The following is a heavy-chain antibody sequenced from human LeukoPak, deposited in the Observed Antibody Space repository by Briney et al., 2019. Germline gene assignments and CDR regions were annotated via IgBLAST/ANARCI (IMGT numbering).Heavy chain of an antibody. D-gene: IGHD3-10*01. J-gene: IGHJ4*02. Sequence: GASVKVSCKASGYTFTSYAMNWVRQAPGQGLEWMGWINTNTGNPTYAQGFTGRFVFSLDTSVSTAYLQISSLKAEDTAVYYCARGRGSITMVRGVIHYFDYWGQGTLVTVSS. CDR2: INTNTGNP. CDR3: ARGRGSITMVRGVIHYFDY. CDR1: GYTFTSYA. V-gene: IGHV7-4-1*02.